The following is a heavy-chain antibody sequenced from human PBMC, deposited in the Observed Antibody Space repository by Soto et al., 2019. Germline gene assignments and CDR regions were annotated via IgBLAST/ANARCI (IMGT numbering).Heavy chain of an antibody. Sequence: GGSLRLSCAASGFTFSSYSMNWVRQAPGKGLEWVSSISSSSSYIYYADSVKGRFTISRDNAKNSLYLQMNSLRAEDTAVCYCARDRIVGATTAYWRQGTLVTVSS. J-gene: IGHJ4*02. CDR2: ISSSSSYI. V-gene: IGHV3-21*01. CDR1: GFTFSSYS. D-gene: IGHD1-26*01. CDR3: ARDRIVGATTAY.